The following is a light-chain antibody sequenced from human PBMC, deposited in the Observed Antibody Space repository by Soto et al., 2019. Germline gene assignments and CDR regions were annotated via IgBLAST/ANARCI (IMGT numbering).Light chain of an antibody. CDR2: LGS. CDR3: MQVRWT. Sequence: DIVMTQSPLSLPVTPGEPASISCRSSQSLLHSNGYNYLDWYLQKPGQSPQLLIYLGSNRASGVPDRFSGSGSGTDFTLKISRVAAEDVGVYYCMQVRWTFGQGTKVEIK. V-gene: IGKV2-28*01. CDR1: QSLLHSNGYNY. J-gene: IGKJ1*01.